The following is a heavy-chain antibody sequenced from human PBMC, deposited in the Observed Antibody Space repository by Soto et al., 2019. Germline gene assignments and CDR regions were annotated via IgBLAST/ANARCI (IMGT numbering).Heavy chain of an antibody. CDR3: ARLEGLATISYYFDF. D-gene: IGHD3-9*01. CDR2: IYYRGNA. J-gene: IGHJ4*02. Sequence: SETLSLTCSVSDDSINSDKYYWGWIRQTPGKGLEWIGSIYYRGNAYYNRSLQTRATISLDKSKSQFSLKLNSVTAADSAVYFCARLEGLATISYYFDFWGPGALVTVSS. CDR1: DDSINSDKYY. V-gene: IGHV4-39*01.